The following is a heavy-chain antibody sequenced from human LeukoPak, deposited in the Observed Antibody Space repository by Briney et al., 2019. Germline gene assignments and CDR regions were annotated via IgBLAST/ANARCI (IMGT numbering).Heavy chain of an antibody. Sequence: PGGSLRLSCAASGFTFSDYYMSWIRQAPGKGLEWVSYICDSGRTIYYADSVKGRFTISRDNAKNSVYLQMNNLGAEDTAVYYCARDRLGDYDPSGYYDKGGQGTLVTVSS. CDR2: ICDSGRTI. V-gene: IGHV3-11*01. CDR3: ARDRLGDYDPSGYYDK. CDR1: GFTFSDYY. D-gene: IGHD3-22*01. J-gene: IGHJ4*02.